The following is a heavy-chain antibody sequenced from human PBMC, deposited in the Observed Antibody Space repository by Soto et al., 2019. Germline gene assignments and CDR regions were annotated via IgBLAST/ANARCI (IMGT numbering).Heavy chain of an antibody. CDR1: GGSISGYY. CDR3: ARGYCSSTSCYIWDNWFDP. J-gene: IGHJ5*02. V-gene: IGHV4-59*01. Sequence: PSETLSLTCTVSGGSISGYYWSWIRQPPGKGLEWIGYVYSSGSTNYNPSLKSRVTISVDTSKNQFSLKLSSVTAADTAVYYCARGYCSSTSCYIWDNWFDPWGQGTLVTVSS. CDR2: VYSSGST. D-gene: IGHD2-2*02.